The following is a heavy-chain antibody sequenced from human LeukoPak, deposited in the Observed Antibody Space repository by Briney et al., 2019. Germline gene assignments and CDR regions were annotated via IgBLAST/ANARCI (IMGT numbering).Heavy chain of an antibody. Sequence: GESLKISCQGSGYMFVSYWISWVRQMPGKGLEWMGIIYPSDSDTRYSPSFQGQVTISVDKSISTAYLQWSSLQASDTAMYYCARRRRDYYGTTDYYWWDYWGQGTLVTVSS. CDR2: IYPSDSDT. CDR1: GYMFVSYW. J-gene: IGHJ4*02. D-gene: IGHD3-22*01. V-gene: IGHV5-51*03. CDR3: ARRRRDYYGTTDYYWWDY.